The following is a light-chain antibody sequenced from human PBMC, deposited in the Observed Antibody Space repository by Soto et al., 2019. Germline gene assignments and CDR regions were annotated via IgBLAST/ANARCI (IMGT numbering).Light chain of an antibody. V-gene: IGKV3-20*01. CDR2: AAS. CDR3: LQYGIPLWT. CDR1: QSVTANY. Sequence: EIALTQSPGTVALSPGERATLSCRASQSVTANYLAWYQQKPGQAPRLLIYAASIGATGIPDRFSGSGSGTDFTLTISRLEPEDFAVYYCLQYGIPLWTFGQGT. J-gene: IGKJ1*01.